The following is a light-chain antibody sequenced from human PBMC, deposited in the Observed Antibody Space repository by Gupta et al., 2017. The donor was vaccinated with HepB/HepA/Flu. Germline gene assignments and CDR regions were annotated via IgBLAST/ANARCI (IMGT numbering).Light chain of an antibody. Sequence: QPVLPQSSSASASLGSSVKLTCTLSSGHSSYIIAWHQQQPGKAPRYLMKLEGSGNYNKGSGVPDRFSGSSSGADRYLTISNLHSEDESDYYCETWDSSTQVFGGGTKLTVL. CDR3: ETWDSSTQV. CDR1: SGHSSYI. V-gene: IGLV4-60*03. CDR2: LEGSGNY. J-gene: IGLJ3*02.